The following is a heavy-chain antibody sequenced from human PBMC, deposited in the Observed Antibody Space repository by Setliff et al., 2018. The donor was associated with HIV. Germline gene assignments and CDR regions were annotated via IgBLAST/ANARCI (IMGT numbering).Heavy chain of an antibody. CDR3: ARAGHRPRNYYYYYMDV. CDR2: ISAYNGNT. V-gene: IGHV1-18*01. Sequence: ASVKVSCKTSGYTFTSYGISWVRQAPGQGLEWMGWISAYNGNTNYAQKLQGRVTMTTDTSTSTAYMELRSLRSDDTAVYYCARAGHRPRNYYYYYMDVWGKGTTVTVSS. J-gene: IGHJ6*03. CDR1: GYTFTSYG.